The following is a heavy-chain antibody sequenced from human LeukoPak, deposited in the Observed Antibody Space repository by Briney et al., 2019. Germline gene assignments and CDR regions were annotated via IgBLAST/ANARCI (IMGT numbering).Heavy chain of an antibody. CDR3: ARGDYYDSSGIFDY. V-gene: IGHV4-34*01. D-gene: IGHD3-22*01. J-gene: IGHJ4*02. Sequence: PSETLSLTCAVYGGSFSGYYWSWIRQPPGKGLEWIGYIYHSGSTYYNPSLKSRVTISVDGSKNQFSLKLSSVTAADTAVYYCARGDYYDSSGIFDYWGQGTLVTVSS. CDR2: IYHSGST. CDR1: GGSFSGYY.